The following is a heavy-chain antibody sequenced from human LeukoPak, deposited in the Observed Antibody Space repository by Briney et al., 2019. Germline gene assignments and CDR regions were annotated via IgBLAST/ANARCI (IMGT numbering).Heavy chain of an antibody. V-gene: IGHV3-11*01. J-gene: IGHJ3*02. Sequence: GGSLRLSCAASGFTFSDYYMSWIRQAPGKGLEWVSYISSSGSTIYYADSVKGRFTISRDNAKNSLYLQMNSLRAEDTALYHCESLNYYDSSGPPPGPSDDAFDIWGQGKMVTVSS. D-gene: IGHD3-22*01. CDR1: GFTFSDYY. CDR2: ISSSGSTI. CDR3: ESLNYYDSSGPPPGPSDDAFDI.